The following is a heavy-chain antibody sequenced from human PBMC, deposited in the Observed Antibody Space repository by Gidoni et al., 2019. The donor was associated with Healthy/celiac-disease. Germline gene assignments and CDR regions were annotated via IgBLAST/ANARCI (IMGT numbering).Heavy chain of an antibody. CDR1: GNRFTSYW. J-gene: IGHJ4*02. D-gene: IGHD1-26*01. V-gene: IGHV5-51*01. Sequence: ELQLVQSGAEAITPGESLKIACKWSGNRFTSYWISWVRQMPGKVLEWMGITYPGDSDTRYNPSFPGQVAISADKSISTAYLQWRSLNASDTAMYYCARPSGSYDDPFDYWGQGPLVTVSS. CDR2: TYPGDSDT. CDR3: ARPSGSYDDPFDY.